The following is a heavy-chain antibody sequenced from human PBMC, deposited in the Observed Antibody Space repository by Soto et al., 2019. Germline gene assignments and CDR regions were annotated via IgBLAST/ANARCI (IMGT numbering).Heavy chain of an antibody. D-gene: IGHD1-1*01. CDR1: GYSFTSYW. V-gene: IGHV5-51*01. CDR2: IYPGDSDT. Sequence: GESLKISCKGSGYSFTSYWIGWVRQMPGKGLEWMGIIYPGDSDTRYRPSFQGQVTISADRSINTAYLHLSSLKASDTAIYYCARRAASTAFYAYWGQGTLVTVSS. J-gene: IGHJ4*02. CDR3: ARRAASTAFYAY.